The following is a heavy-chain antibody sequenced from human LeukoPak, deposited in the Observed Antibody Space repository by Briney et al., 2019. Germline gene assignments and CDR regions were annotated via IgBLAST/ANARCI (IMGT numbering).Heavy chain of an antibody. CDR2: IYYSGST. CDR1: ADSISSYY. CDR3: ARHYGGWYEKFDY. J-gene: IGHJ4*02. Sequence: SETLSLTCSVSADSISSYYWSWIRQPPGKGLEWIGYIYYSGSTNYNPSLKSRVTISVDTSKNQFSLKLSSVTAADTAVYYCARHYGGWYEKFDYWGQGTLVTVSS. D-gene: IGHD6-19*01. V-gene: IGHV4-59*08.